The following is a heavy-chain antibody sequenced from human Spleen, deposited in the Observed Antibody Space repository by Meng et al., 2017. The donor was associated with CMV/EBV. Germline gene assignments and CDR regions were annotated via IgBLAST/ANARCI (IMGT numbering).Heavy chain of an antibody. V-gene: IGHV3-23*01. CDR1: GFTFSNYA. D-gene: IGHD5-24*01. CDR3: ARSRATIYYFDS. CDR2: ISPSGLGT. J-gene: IGHJ4*02. Sequence: GESLKISCAASGFTFSNYAMTWVRQTPEKGLEWVATISPSGLGTYYASSVKGRFTISRDSSKNTLHLQMNSLSVDDTAAYFCARSRATIYYFDSWGQGTLVTVSS.